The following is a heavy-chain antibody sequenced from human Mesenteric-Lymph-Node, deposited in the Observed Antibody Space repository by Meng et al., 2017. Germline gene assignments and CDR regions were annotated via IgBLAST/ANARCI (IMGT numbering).Heavy chain of an antibody. J-gene: IGHJ4*02. CDR1: GFNFSTHE. V-gene: IGHV3-48*03. CDR3: TRDARDGHRGTLDY. Sequence: GESLKISCAASGFNFSTHEMNWVRQAPGKGLEWVSYITHSGRTIYYADSVKGRFIVSRDNVKSTLFLQVNSLRVEDTAVYYCTRDARDGHRGTLDYWGQGTLVTVSS. D-gene: IGHD2-8*01. CDR2: ITHSGRTI.